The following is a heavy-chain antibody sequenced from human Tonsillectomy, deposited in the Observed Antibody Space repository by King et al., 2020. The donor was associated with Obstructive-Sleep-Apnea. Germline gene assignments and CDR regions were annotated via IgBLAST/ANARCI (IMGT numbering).Heavy chain of an antibody. Sequence: VQLVESGGKLVQPGGSLRLSCAASGLSFRSHWMHWVRQAPGKGLVWVSRINNDGSVATYADSVKGRFTISRDNAKNTLYLQMNSLRDEDTALYYCARVGPRVGQRSQLLYDYYNAMDVWGQGTPVTVSS. CDR1: GLSFRSHW. CDR3: ARVGPRVGQRSQLLYDYYNAMDV. CDR2: INNDGSVA. J-gene: IGHJ6*02. D-gene: IGHD2-2*02. V-gene: IGHV3-74*01.